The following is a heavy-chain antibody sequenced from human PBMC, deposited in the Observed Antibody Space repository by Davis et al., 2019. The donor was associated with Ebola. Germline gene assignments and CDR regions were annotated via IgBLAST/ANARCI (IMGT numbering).Heavy chain of an antibody. D-gene: IGHD2-15*01. V-gene: IGHV1-69*13. J-gene: IGHJ6*02. CDR2: IIPIFGTA. Sequence: AASVKVSCKASGGTFSSYAISWVRQAPGQGLEWMGGIIPIFGTANYAQKFQGRVTITADESTSTAYMELSSLRSEDTAVYYCASIRFGYCSGGSCYPYYYYYYGMDVWGQGTTVTVSS. CDR3: ASIRFGYCSGGSCYPYYYYYYGMDV. CDR1: GGTFSSYA.